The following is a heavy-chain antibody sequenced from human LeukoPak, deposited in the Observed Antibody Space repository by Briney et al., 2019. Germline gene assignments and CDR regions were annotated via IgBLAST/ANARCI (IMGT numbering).Heavy chain of an antibody. CDR1: GGSISSGDYY. CDR2: ISSRGRT. Sequence: SETLSLTCTVSGGSISSGDYYCSWIRQPPGKGLEWIGYISSRGRTYYKPSLKSRITVSIDTAKNQFSLRLSSVTAADTAVYYCARGQYGSGIVYWGQGTLVTVSS. CDR3: ARGQYGSGIVY. J-gene: IGHJ4*02. V-gene: IGHV4-30-4*01. D-gene: IGHD3-10*01.